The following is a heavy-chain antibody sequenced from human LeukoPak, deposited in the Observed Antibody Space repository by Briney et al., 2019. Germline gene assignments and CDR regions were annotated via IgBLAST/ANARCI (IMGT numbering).Heavy chain of an antibody. CDR3: AREAIDSSGSHGY. J-gene: IGHJ4*02. D-gene: IGHD3-22*01. V-gene: IGHV3-7*01. CDR1: GFTFSSYW. Sequence: GGSLRLPCAASGFTFSSYWMSWVRKAPGKGLEWVANIKQDGSEKYYVDSVKGRFTISRDNAKNSLYLQMNSLRAEDTAVYYCAREAIDSSGSHGYWGQGTLVTVSS. CDR2: IKQDGSEK.